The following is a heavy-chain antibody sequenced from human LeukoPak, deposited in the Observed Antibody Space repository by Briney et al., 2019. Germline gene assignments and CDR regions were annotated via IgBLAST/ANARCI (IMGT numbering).Heavy chain of an antibody. J-gene: IGHJ4*02. CDR1: GFTFSSYA. D-gene: IGHD3-22*01. V-gene: IGHV3-23*01. CDR2: ISGSGGST. Sequence: GGSLRLSCAASGFTFSSYAMSWVRQAPGKGLEWVSAISGSGGSTYYADSVKGRFTISRDNSKNTLYLQMNSLRAEDTAVYYCAKEGFPYWHYDSRGDFDYWGQGTLVTVSS. CDR3: AKEGFPYWHYDSRGDFDY.